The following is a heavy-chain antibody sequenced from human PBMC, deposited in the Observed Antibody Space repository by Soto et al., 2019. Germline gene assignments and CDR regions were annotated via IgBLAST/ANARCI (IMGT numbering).Heavy chain of an antibody. CDR2: ISYDGSNK. CDR3: AKELTTGQDDYCYYGIDV. D-gene: IGHD4-17*01. V-gene: IGHV3-30*18. CDR1: GFTFSSYG. J-gene: IGHJ6*02. Sequence: QVQLVESGGGVVQPGRSLRLSCAASGFTFSSYGMHWVRQAPGKGLEWVAVISYDGSNKYYADSVKGRFTISRDNSKNTLYLQMASLRAEDTAVYYCAKELTTGQDDYCYYGIDVWGQGTTVTVSS.